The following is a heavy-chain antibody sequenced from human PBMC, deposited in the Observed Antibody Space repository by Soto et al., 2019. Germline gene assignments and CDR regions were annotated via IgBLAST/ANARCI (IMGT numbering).Heavy chain of an antibody. J-gene: IGHJ4*02. CDR2: ISYDGSNK. CDR1: GFTFSSYG. Sequence: PGGSLRLSCAASGFTFSSYGMHWVRQAPGKGLEWVAVISYDGSNKYYADSVKGRFTISRDNSKNTLYLQMNSLRAEDTAVYYCARDRVLGGGQQLVRLAYWGQGTLVTVSS. CDR3: ARDRVLGGGQQLVRLAY. D-gene: IGHD6-13*01. V-gene: IGHV3-30*03.